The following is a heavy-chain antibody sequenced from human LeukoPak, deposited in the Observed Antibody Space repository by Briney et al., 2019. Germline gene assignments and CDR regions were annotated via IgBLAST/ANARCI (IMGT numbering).Heavy chain of an antibody. Sequence: SETLSLTCTVSGGAISSGGYYWSWIRQHPGKGLEWIGYIYYSGSTYYNPSLKSRVTISVDTSKNQFSLKLSSVTAADTAVYYCARSVDIVATGPDAFDIWGQGTMVTVSS. CDR2: IYYSGST. CDR3: ARSVDIVATGPDAFDI. V-gene: IGHV4-31*03. D-gene: IGHD5-12*01. J-gene: IGHJ3*02. CDR1: GGAISSGGYY.